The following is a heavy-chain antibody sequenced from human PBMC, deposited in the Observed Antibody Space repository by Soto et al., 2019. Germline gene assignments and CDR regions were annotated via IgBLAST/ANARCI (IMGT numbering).Heavy chain of an antibody. CDR2: FSLSGTT. V-gene: IGHV4-4*07. CDR1: GASITGSSY. J-gene: IGHJ4*02. Sequence: PSDTLSLTCTVSGASITGSSYWSWIRQPAGKGLEWIGRFSLSGTTNYNPSLRSRVTMSADVSKNQFSLRLTSVTAADTALYYCARGMTPPGAPAWYYFDSWGQGTLVTVSS. D-gene: IGHD2-8*02. CDR3: ARGMTPPGAPAWYYFDS.